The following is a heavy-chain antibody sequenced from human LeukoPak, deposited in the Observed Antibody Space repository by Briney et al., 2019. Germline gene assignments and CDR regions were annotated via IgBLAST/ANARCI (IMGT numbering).Heavy chain of an antibody. Sequence: SVKVSCKASGGTFSSYAISWVRQAPGQGLEWMGRIIPILGIANYAQKFQGRVTITADKSTSTAYMELSSLRSEDTAVYYCARPLRYYYDSSGTLDAFDIWGQGTMVTVSS. CDR2: IIPILGIA. J-gene: IGHJ3*02. CDR3: ARPLRYYYDSSGTLDAFDI. CDR1: GGTFSSYA. D-gene: IGHD3-22*01. V-gene: IGHV1-69*04.